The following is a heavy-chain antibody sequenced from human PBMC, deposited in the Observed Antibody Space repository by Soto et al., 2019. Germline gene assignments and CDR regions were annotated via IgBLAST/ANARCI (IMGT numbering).Heavy chain of an antibody. CDR3: AREKAVAGTIFDY. J-gene: IGHJ4*02. Sequence: GGSLRLSCTASGFTFSSYGMHWVRQAPGRGLVWVSLIKSDGSSKNYADSVKGRFTISRDNAKNTLYLQMDSLRVEDTAVYYCAREKAVAGTIFDYWGQGALVTVSS. CDR1: GFTFSSYG. CDR2: IKSDGSSK. V-gene: IGHV3-74*01. D-gene: IGHD6-19*01.